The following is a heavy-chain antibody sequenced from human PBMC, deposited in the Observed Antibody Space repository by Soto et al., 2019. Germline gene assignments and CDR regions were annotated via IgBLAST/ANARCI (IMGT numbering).Heavy chain of an antibody. V-gene: IGHV4-34*01. J-gene: IGHJ3*02. CDR3: ASRPYYYDSSGLRRFDI. D-gene: IGHD3-22*01. CDR1: GGSFSGYY. CDR2: INHSGST. Sequence: SETLSLTCAVYGGSFSGYYWSWIRQPPGKGLEWIGEINHSGSTNYNPSLKSRVTISVDTSKNQFSLKLSSVTAADTAVYYCASRPYYYDSSGLRRFDIWGQGTMVTVSS.